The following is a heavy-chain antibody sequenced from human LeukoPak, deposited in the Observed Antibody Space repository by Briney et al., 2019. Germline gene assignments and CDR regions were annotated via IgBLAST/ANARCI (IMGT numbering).Heavy chain of an antibody. D-gene: IGHD1-26*01. CDR1: GFTFSSYS. V-gene: IGHV3-21*01. Sequence: PGGSLRLSCAASGFTFSSYSMNWVRQAPGEGLEWVSSISSSSSYIYYADSVKGRFTISRDNAKNSLYLQMNSLRAEDTAVYYCASGGSYYGYFDYWGQGTLVTVSS. CDR3: ASGGSYYGYFDY. CDR2: ISSSSSYI. J-gene: IGHJ4*02.